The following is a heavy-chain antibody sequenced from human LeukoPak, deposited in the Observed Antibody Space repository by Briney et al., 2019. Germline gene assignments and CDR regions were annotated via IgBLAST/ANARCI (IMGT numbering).Heavy chain of an antibody. J-gene: IGHJ5*02. D-gene: IGHD1-26*01. Sequence: GASVKVSCKTSGYSENFYGITWVRQVAGQGLEWMGWISAQHGQTEYAPNSQDRVTMTTDTSTSTAYMELRSLKSDDTAVYYCARIGGSSYNWFDPWGQGTLVTVSS. V-gene: IGHV1-18*01. CDR1: GYSENFYG. CDR3: ARIGGSSYNWFDP. CDR2: ISAQHGQT.